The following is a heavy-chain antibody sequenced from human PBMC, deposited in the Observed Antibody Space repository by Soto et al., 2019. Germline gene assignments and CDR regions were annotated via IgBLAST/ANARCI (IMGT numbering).Heavy chain of an antibody. V-gene: IGHV4-34*01. CDR1: GGSFSDYS. Sequence: PSETLSLTCVVYGGSFSDYSWSWIREPPGKGLEWIGEINHSGITDYNPSLKSRVNISVDTSKNQLSLRVTSVTAADTAVYYCARGMVRGVNWFDPWGQGTLVTVSS. J-gene: IGHJ5*02. CDR2: INHSGIT. D-gene: IGHD3-10*01. CDR3: ARGMVRGVNWFDP.